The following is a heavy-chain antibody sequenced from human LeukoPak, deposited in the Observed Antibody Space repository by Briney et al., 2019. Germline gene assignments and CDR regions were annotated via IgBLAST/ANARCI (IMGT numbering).Heavy chain of an antibody. Sequence: GAPLKFSCTTSCNSFTNYRICLGRHPPGKGLECRGILYPVNSSTKERLSFQGQVTISAVTSISTDYLQWSRLKGLDTAMYYCFCCADGKDSDFDHWGQGTPVTVSS. CDR1: CNSFTNYR. J-gene: IGHJ4*02. D-gene: IGHD4-23*01. V-gene: IGHV5-51*01. CDR2: LYPVNSST. CDR3: FCCADGKDSDFDH.